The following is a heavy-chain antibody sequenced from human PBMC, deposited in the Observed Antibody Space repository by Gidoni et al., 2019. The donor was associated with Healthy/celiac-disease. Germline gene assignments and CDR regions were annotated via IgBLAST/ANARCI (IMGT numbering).Heavy chain of an antibody. CDR3: ARGDYCSSTSCYTDAFDI. D-gene: IGHD2-2*02. CDR2: ISSSSSYI. CDR1: AFPFSSYS. V-gene: IGHV3-21*01. Sequence: EVQLVESGGGLVKPGGSLRLSCAASAFPFSSYSMNWVRQAPGKGLEWVLSISSSSSYIYYADSVKGRFTISRDNAKNSLYLQMNSLRAEDTAVYYCARGDYCSSTSCYTDAFDIWGQGTMVTVSS. J-gene: IGHJ3*02.